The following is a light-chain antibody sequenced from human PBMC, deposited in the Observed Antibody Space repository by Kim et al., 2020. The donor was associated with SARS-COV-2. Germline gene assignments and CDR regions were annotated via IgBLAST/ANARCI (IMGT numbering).Light chain of an antibody. Sequence: AYVGERVTITCRASQDISNSLAWFQQKPGEVPKCLMYATSSLQSGVPSKFSGSGSGTDFTLTISSLQPEDFATYFCQQYKSYPLTFGGGTKVDIK. CDR1: QDISNS. V-gene: IGKV1-16*02. CDR3: QQYKSYPLT. CDR2: ATS. J-gene: IGKJ4*01.